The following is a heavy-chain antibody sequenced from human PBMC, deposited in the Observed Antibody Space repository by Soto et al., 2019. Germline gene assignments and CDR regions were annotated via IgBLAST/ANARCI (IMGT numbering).Heavy chain of an antibody. Sequence: SETLSLTCTVSGGSISSGGYYWSWIRQHPGKGLEWIGYIYYSGSTYYNPSLKSRVTISVDTSKNQFSLKLSSVTAADTAVYYCARVVFGFGELSPYYFDYWGQGTLVTVSS. D-gene: IGHD3-10*01. CDR1: GGSISSGGYY. CDR2: IYYSGST. J-gene: IGHJ4*02. V-gene: IGHV4-31*03. CDR3: ARVVFGFGELSPYYFDY.